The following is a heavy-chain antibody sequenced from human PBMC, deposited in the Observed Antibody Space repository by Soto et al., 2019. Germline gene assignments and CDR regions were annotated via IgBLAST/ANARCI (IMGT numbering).Heavy chain of an antibody. CDR3: ARDRRQLTHSYGIDV. J-gene: IGHJ6*02. CDR1: GYPFTDFY. CDR2: LNPNSDGT. D-gene: IGHD6-6*01. V-gene: IGHV1-2*04. Sequence: ASVKVSCKASGYPFTDFYLHWVRQAPGQGLEWIGWLNPNSDGTYYAQKFQGWVTMTRDTSINTAYLELSRLTSDATAVYYCARDRRQLTHSYGIDVWGQGTPVTVSS.